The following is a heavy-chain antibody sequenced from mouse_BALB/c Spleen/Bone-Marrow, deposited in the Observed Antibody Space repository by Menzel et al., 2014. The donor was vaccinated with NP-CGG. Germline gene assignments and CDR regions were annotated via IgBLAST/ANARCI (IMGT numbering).Heavy chain of an antibody. J-gene: IGHJ3*01. V-gene: IGHV5-9-3*01. Sequence: EVKLVESGGGLVKPGGSLKLSCAASGFTFSSYAMSWVRQTPEKRLEWVVTISSGGSYTYYPDSVKGRFTISRDNAKNTLYLLMSSLRSEDTAMYYCARKSYYDYDGRPWFAYWGQGTLVTVSA. CDR2: ISSGGSYT. CDR1: GFTFSSYA. CDR3: ARKSYYDYDGRPWFAY. D-gene: IGHD2-4*01.